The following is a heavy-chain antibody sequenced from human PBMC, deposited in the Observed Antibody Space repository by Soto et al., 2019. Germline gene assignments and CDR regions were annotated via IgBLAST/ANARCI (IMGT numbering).Heavy chain of an antibody. D-gene: IGHD5-12*01. V-gene: IGHV4-4*02. J-gene: IGHJ4*02. CDR2: IYHSGST. Sequence: QVQLQESGPGLVKPSGTLSLTCAVSGGSISSSNWWSWVRQPPGKGLEWIGEIYHSGSTNYNPYLKSRVTISVDKSKNQFSLKLSSVTAADTAVYYCARVGGRWLQSRPFDYWGQGTLVTVYS. CDR1: GGSISSSNW. CDR3: ARVGGRWLQSRPFDY.